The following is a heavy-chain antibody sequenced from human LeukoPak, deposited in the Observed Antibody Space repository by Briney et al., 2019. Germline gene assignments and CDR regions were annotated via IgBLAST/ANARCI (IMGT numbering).Heavy chain of an antibody. CDR1: GFTFSSYW. J-gene: IGHJ6*02. CDR3: ARGGGLDV. Sequence: TGGSLRLSCAASGFTFSSYWMTWVRQAPGKGLEWVANMKQDGSEKYYVDSVKGRFTISRDNAKNSLYLQMSNLRAEDTAVYFCARGGGLDVWGQGATVTVSS. CDR2: MKQDGSEK. V-gene: IGHV3-7*03. D-gene: IGHD3-16*01.